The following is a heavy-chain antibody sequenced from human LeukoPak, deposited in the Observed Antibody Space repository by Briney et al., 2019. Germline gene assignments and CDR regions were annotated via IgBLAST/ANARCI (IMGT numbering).Heavy chain of an antibody. CDR2: ISSSSTYI. CDR3: ARDRLTSGSYFFDY. CDR1: GFTFSTYS. D-gene: IGHD1-26*01. V-gene: IGHV3-21*01. J-gene: IGHJ4*02. Sequence: PGESLRLSCAASGFTFSTYSMNWVRQAPGKGLEWVSSISSSSTYIYYADSVKGRFTISRDNAKNSLYLQMNSLRVEDTAVYYCARDRLTSGSYFFDYWGQGTLVTVSS.